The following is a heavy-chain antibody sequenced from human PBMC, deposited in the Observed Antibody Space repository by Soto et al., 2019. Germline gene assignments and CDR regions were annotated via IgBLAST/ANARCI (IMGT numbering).Heavy chain of an antibody. CDR3: ARDLNNNYRSHYGMDV. CDR1: GGSISSGGYY. Sequence: QVQLQESGPGLVKPSQTLSLTCTVSGGSISSGGYYWSWIRQHPGKGLEWIGYIYYSGSTYYNPSLKRRVTVSVDTSKNRFSLKLSSVTAADTAVYYCARDLNNNYRSHYGMDVWGQGTTVTVSS. CDR2: IYYSGST. J-gene: IGHJ6*02. V-gene: IGHV4-31*03. D-gene: IGHD4-4*01.